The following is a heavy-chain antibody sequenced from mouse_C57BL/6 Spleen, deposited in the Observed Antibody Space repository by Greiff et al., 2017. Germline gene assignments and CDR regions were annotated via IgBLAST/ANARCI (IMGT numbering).Heavy chain of an antibody. V-gene: IGHV5-6*01. D-gene: IGHD2-4*01. Sequence: EVHLVESGGDLVKPGGSLKLSCAASGFTFSSYGMSWVRQTPDKRLEWVATISSGGSYTYYPDSVKGRFTISRDNAKNTLYLQMSSLKSEDTAMYYCARRYDYDGYWYFDVWGTGTTVTVSS. CDR1: GFTFSSYG. CDR2: ISSGGSYT. J-gene: IGHJ1*03. CDR3: ARRYDYDGYWYFDV.